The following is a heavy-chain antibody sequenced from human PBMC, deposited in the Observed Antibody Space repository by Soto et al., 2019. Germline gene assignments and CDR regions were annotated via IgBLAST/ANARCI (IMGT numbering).Heavy chain of an antibody. Sequence: QVQLVQSGAEVKKPGSSVKVSCKASGGTFSSYAISWVRQAPGQGLEWMGGIIPIFGTANYAQKFQGRVTITADEFTTIADMELSSLISDYTAGQCCARGSGYDSRVYYYSWFNPLGQGTLVTVSS. D-gene: IGHD3-22*01. J-gene: IGHJ5*02. CDR1: GGTFSSYA. CDR3: ARGSGYDSRVYYYSWFNP. CDR2: IIPIFGTA. V-gene: IGHV1-69*12.